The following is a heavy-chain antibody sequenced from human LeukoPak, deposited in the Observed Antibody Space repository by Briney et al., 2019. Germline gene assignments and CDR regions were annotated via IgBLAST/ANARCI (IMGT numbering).Heavy chain of an antibody. D-gene: IGHD3-16*01. CDR2: INSEGSST. Sequence: PGGSLSPSCAVSGFTLTSYWMHWVRQAPGKGLVWVSAINSEGSSTFYADSVKGRFTISRYNAKNTLYLQLNSLRAEDTAIYYCAIDGGNGVFALDIPGQGT. J-gene: IGHJ3*02. CDR3: AIDGGNGVFALDI. V-gene: IGHV3-74*01. CDR1: GFTLTSYW.